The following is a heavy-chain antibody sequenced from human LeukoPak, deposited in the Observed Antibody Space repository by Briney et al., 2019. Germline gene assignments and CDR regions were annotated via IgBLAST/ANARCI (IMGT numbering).Heavy chain of an antibody. J-gene: IGHJ4*02. CDR1: GGTFSSYA. CDR2: INPSGGST. D-gene: IGHD6-13*01. Sequence: ASVKVSCKASGGTFSSYAISWVRQAPGQGLEWMGIINPSGGSTTYAQKFQGRVAMTRDTSTSRVYMEVSSLRSEDTAVYYCARTYSSSDEFDYWGQGTLVTVSS. CDR3: ARTYSSSDEFDY. V-gene: IGHV1-46*01.